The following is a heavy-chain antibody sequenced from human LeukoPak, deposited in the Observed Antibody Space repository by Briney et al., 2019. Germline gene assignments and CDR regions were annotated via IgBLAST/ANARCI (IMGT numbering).Heavy chain of an antibody. V-gene: IGHV3-7*01. J-gene: IGHJ4*02. Sequence: PGGSLRLSCTASGFTFSSYWMSWVRQAPGKGLEWVANIKQDGSEKYYVDSVKGRFTISRDNAKNSLYLQMNSLRAEDTAVYYCARDLLLPPDYFDYWGQGTLVTVSS. D-gene: IGHD2-15*01. CDR2: IKQDGSEK. CDR3: ARDLLLPPDYFDY. CDR1: GFTFSSYW.